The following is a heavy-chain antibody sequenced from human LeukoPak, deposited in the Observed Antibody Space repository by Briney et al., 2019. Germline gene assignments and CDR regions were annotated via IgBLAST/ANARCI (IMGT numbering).Heavy chain of an antibody. J-gene: IGHJ6*03. Sequence: PSQTLSLTCTVSGGSVRRGNYYWPWIRQPAGGGLEWIGRIYTSVTTDYNPSLRTRVTISVDASRNQFSLNLSSVTAADTAVYYCARWSGSVTARNYYYYMDVWGEGTTVTVSS. CDR3: ARWSGSVTARNYYYYMDV. CDR2: IYTSVTT. V-gene: IGHV4-61*02. CDR1: GGSVRRGNYY. D-gene: IGHD6-6*01.